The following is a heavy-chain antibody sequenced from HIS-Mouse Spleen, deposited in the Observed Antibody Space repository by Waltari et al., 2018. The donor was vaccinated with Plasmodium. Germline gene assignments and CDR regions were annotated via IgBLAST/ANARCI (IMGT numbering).Heavy chain of an antibody. Sequence: EVQLVESGGGLVKPGGSLRLSCAHSGFRFSTYSMNWVRQAQGKGLEWVSSISSSSSYIYYADSVKGRFTISRDNAKNSLYLQMNSLRAEDTAVYYCARDRSAAALLGYWGQGTLVTVSS. CDR3: ARDRSAAALLGY. CDR1: GFRFSTYS. V-gene: IGHV3-21*01. CDR2: ISSSSSYI. D-gene: IGHD6-13*01. J-gene: IGHJ4*02.